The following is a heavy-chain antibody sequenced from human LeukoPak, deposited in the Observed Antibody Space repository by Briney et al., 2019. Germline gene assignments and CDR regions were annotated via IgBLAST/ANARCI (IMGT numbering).Heavy chain of an antibody. Sequence: SETLSLTCAVYGGSFSGYYWSWIRQAPGKGLEWIGEINHSGSTNYNPSLESRVTISVDTSKNQFSLKLSSVTAADTAVYYCATEPGYCSGGNCYFGSWFDPWGQGTLVTVSS. CDR2: INHSGST. CDR1: GGSFSGYY. CDR3: ATEPGYCSGGNCYFGSWFDP. J-gene: IGHJ5*02. V-gene: IGHV4-34*01. D-gene: IGHD2-15*01.